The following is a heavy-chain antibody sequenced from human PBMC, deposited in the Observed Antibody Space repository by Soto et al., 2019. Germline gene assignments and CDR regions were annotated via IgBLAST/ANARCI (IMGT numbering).Heavy chain of an antibody. V-gene: IGHV4-39*01. CDR1: GGFIGSSSYY. CDR3: ASPRIAVAGTLYYYYGMDV. J-gene: IGHJ6*02. D-gene: IGHD6-19*01. CDR2: IYYSGST. Sequence: PSETLSLTGPVSGGFIGSSSYYWGWIRQPPGEGLEWIGSIYYSGSTYYNPSLKSRVTISVDTSKNQFSLKLSSVTAADTAVYYCASPRIAVAGTLYYYYGMDVWGQGTTVTVSS.